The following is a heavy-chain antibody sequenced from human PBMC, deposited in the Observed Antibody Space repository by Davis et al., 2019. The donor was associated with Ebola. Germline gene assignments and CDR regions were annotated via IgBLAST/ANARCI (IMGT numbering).Heavy chain of an antibody. CDR1: RYTFTSYY. J-gene: IGHJ6*02. V-gene: IGHV1-46*01. D-gene: IGHD6-19*01. Sequence: ASVQVSCQASRYTFTSYYMHWVRQPPAHGLEWMGIINPSGGSTSYAQKFQGRVTMTRDTSTSTVNMELSSLRSEDTAVYYCARAAPHRGGWYADGMDVWGQGTTVTVSS. CDR3: ARAAPHRGGWYADGMDV. CDR2: INPSGGST.